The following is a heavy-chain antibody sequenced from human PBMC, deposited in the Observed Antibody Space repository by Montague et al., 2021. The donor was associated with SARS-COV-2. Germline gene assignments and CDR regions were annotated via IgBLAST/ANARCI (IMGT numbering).Heavy chain of an antibody. CDR2: IYYSGST. V-gene: IGHV4-59*01. CDR1: GGSISSYY. J-gene: IGHJ5*02. Sequence: SETLSLTCTVSGGSISSYYWSWIRRPPGKGLEWIGYIYYSGSTXXXPSXXXRVTISVDTSKNQFSLKLSSVTAADTAVYYCARVSRITIFGVVGWFDPWGQGTLVTVSS. D-gene: IGHD3-3*01. CDR3: ARVSRITIFGVVGWFDP.